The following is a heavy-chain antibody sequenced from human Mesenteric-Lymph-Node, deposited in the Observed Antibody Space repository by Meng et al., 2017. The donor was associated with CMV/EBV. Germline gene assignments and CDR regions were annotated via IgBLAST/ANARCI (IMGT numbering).Heavy chain of an antibody. D-gene: IGHD3-10*01. V-gene: IGHV3-30*04. CDR2: ISYDGSNK. Sequence: GGSLRLSCAASGFTFSSYAMHWVRQAPGKGLEWVSVISYDGSNKYYADSVKGRFTISRDNSKNTLYLQMNSLRAEDTAVYYCAKGEGSYYGYWGQGTLVTVSS. J-gene: IGHJ4*02. CDR1: GFTFSSYA. CDR3: AKGEGSYYGY.